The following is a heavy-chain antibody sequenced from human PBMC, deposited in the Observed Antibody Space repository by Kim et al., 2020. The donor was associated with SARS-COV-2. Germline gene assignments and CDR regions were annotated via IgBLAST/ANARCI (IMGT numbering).Heavy chain of an antibody. CDR2: IYPGDSDT. Sequence: GESLKISCKGSGYSFTSYWIGWVRQMPGKGLEWMGLIYPGDSDTRYSPSFQGQVTISADKSISTAYLQWSSMKASDPAMYYCAGATPSYHYILTGYYKDFDFWGQGTLVTVSS. V-gene: IGHV5-51*01. D-gene: IGHD3-9*01. CDR1: GYSFTSYW. CDR3: AGATPSYHYILTGYYKDFDF. J-gene: IGHJ4*02.